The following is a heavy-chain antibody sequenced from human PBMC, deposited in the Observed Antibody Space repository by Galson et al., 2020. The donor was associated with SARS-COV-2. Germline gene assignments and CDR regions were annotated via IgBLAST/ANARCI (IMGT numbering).Heavy chain of an antibody. CDR1: GFTFSSYG. V-gene: IGHV3-33*01. CDR3: ARESMNGVGRDFDY. D-gene: IGHD3-10*02. J-gene: IGHJ4*02. CDR2: IWYDGSNK. Sequence: GESLKISCAASGFTFSSYGMHWVRQAPGKGLEWVAVIWYDGSNKYYADSVKGRFTISRDNSKNTLYLQMNSLRAEDTAVYYCARESMNGVGRDFDYWGQGTLVTVSS.